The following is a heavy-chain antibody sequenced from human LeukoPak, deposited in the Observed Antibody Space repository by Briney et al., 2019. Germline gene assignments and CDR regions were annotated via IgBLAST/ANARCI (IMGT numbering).Heavy chain of an antibody. CDR2: INHSGST. Sequence: SETLSLTCAVYGGSFSGYYWSWIRQPPGKGLEWIGEINHSGSTNYNPSLKSRVAISVDTSKNQFSLKLSSVTAADTAVYHCARHADRVGYPLDIWGQGTMVTVSS. V-gene: IGHV4-34*01. CDR3: ARHADRVGYPLDI. CDR1: GGSFSGYY. D-gene: IGHD6-13*01. J-gene: IGHJ3*02.